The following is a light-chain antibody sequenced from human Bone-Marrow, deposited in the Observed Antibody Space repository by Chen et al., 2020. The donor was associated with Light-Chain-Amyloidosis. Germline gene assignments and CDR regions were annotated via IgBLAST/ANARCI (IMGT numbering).Light chain of an antibody. J-gene: IGKJ3*01. CDR3: LQDYSYPPV. V-gene: IGKV1-6*01. CDR1: RDIRND. Sequence: AIQMTQSPSSLSASIGDRVTITCRASRDIRNDLSWYQQKPGKAPKLLIYGVSTLHSGVPSRFSVSVSGSDFTLTITSLQLEDFATYYCLQDYSYPPVFGPGTRVDFK. CDR2: GVS.